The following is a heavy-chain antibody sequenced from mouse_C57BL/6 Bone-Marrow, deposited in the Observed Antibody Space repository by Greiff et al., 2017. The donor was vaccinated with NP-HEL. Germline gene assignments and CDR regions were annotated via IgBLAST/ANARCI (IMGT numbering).Heavy chain of an antibody. J-gene: IGHJ2*01. D-gene: IGHD2-3*01. CDR1: GYAFTNSF. Sequence: HVKQSGAELVRPGTSVPVSCTASGYAFTNSFLECFTQRPVPGLEWIGVINPGSGGTNYNEKFKGKATLTADKSSSTAYMQLSSLTSEDSAVYFCARERWLQPFDYWGQGTTLTVSS. CDR3: ARERWLQPFDY. V-gene: IGHV1-54*01. CDR2: INPGSGGT.